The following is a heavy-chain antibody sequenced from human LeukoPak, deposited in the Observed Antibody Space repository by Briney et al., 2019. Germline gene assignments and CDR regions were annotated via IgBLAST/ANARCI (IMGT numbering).Heavy chain of an antibody. CDR2: FDPEDGET. J-gene: IGHJ4*02. V-gene: IGHV1-24*01. Sequence: ASVKVSCKVSGYTLTELSMHWVRQAPGKGLEWMGGFDPEDGETIYAQKFQGRVTMTEDTSTDTAYMELSSLRSEDTAVYYCATAFDTGYCSGGSCGMFDYWGQGTLVTVSS. D-gene: IGHD2-15*01. CDR3: ATAFDTGYCSGGSCGMFDY. CDR1: GYTLTELS.